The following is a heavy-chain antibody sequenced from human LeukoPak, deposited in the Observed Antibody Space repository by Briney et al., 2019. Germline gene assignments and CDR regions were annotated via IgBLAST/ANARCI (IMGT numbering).Heavy chain of an antibody. J-gene: IGHJ5*02. V-gene: IGHV3-21*01. CDR1: GFTFSSYS. CDR2: ISSSSSSYI. CDR3: ARGLTGDSIAAADPFDP. D-gene: IGHD6-13*01. Sequence: PGGSLRLSCAASGFTFSSYSMNWVRQAPGKGLEWVSSISSSSSSYIYYADSVKGRFTISRDHAKNSLYLQMNSLRAEDTAVYYCARGLTGDSIAAADPFDPWGQGTLVTVPT.